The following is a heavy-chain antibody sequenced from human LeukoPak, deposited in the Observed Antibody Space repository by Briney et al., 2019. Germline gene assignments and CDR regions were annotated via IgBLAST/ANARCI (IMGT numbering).Heavy chain of an antibody. V-gene: IGHV1-8*03. J-gene: IGHJ4*02. Sequence: ASVKVSCKASGYTFTSYDIDWVGQATGQGLEWMGWMNPNSGNTGYAQKFQGRVTITRNTSISTAYMELSSLRSEDTAVYYCARTIAAAGNDYWRQGTLVTVSS. D-gene: IGHD6-13*01. CDR1: GYTFTSYD. CDR2: MNPNSGNT. CDR3: ARTIAAAGNDY.